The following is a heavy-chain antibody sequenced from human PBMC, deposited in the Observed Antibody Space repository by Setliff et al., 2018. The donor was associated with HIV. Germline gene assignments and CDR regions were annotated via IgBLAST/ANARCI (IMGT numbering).Heavy chain of an antibody. CDR3: ARAYFDY. V-gene: IGHV4-39*01. J-gene: IGHJ4*02. Sequence: PSETLSLTCTVSCGSISSSSYYWDWIRQPPGKGLEWIGSIYYSGSTYYNPSPKSRVAITVATTKNQFSLTLSSVTAADTAVYYCARAYFDYWGQGTLVTVSS. CDR2: IYYSGST. CDR1: CGSISSSSYY.